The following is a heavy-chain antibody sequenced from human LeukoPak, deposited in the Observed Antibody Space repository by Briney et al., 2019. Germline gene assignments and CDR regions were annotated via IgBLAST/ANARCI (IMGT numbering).Heavy chain of an antibody. CDR2: TYYGETT. J-gene: IGHJ4*02. D-gene: IGHD6-6*01. Sequence: SETLSLTCTVSGGSISGYYWSWVRQPPGKGLGWIGYTYYGETTNYSPSLKSRVTISVDTSKNQFSLKLSSVTAADTAVYYCARSSSSVIHDYWGQGTLVTVSS. CDR1: GGSISGYY. CDR3: ARSSSSVIHDY. V-gene: IGHV4-59*01.